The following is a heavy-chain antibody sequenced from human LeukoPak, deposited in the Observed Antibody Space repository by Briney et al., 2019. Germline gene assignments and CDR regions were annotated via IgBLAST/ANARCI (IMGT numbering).Heavy chain of an antibody. CDR3: SRATGAETSGSGWPAKFDY. D-gene: IGHD6-19*01. V-gene: IGHV6-1*01. CDR2: TYYRSKWYQ. J-gene: IGHJ4*02. CDR1: GDSVSNKSAS. Sequence: SQTLSLTCDISGDSVSNKSASWNWIRQSPSRGLEWLGRTYYRSKWYQDYPIPVDSRIIISQDTSRNQFSLHLDSVTPDDTAVYYCSRATGAETSGSGWPAKFDYWGQGSLVTVSS.